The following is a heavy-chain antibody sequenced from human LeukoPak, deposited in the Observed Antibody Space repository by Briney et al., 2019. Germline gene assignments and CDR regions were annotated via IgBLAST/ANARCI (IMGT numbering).Heavy chain of an antibody. Sequence: SETLSLTCTVSGGSISSSSYYWGWIRQPPGKGLEWIGSIYYSVSTYYNPSLKSRVTISVDTSKNQFSLKLSSVTAADTAVYYCARRGGYSYEPHFDYWGQGTLVTVSS. D-gene: IGHD5-18*01. J-gene: IGHJ4*02. CDR2: IYYSVST. V-gene: IGHV4-39*01. CDR3: ARRGGYSYEPHFDY. CDR1: GGSISSSSYY.